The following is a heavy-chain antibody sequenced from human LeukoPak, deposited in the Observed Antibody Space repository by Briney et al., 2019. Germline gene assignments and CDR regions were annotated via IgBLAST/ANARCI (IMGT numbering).Heavy chain of an antibody. CDR2: ISYDGSNK. D-gene: IGHD5-18*01. Sequence: GGSLRLSCAASGFTFSSYAMHWVRQAPGKGLEWVAVISYDGSNKYYADSVKGRFTISRDNSKNTLYPQMNSLRAEDTAVYYCARGDTAMVVDYWGQGTLVTVSS. CDR3: ARGDTAMVVDY. CDR1: GFTFSSYA. J-gene: IGHJ4*02. V-gene: IGHV3-30-3*01.